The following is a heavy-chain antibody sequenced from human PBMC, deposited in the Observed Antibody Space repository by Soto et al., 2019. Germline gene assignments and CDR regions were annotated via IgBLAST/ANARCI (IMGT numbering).Heavy chain of an antibody. D-gene: IGHD6-19*01. V-gene: IGHV1-8*01. CDR2: MNPNSGNT. CDR1: GYTFTSYD. J-gene: IGHJ5*02. Sequence: ASVKVSCTASGYTFTSYDINWVRLATGQGLEWMGWMNPNSGNTGCAQKFQGRVTMTRNTSISTAYMELSSLRSEDTAVYYCARELSSGWFSTWGQGTLVTVSS. CDR3: ARELSSGWFST.